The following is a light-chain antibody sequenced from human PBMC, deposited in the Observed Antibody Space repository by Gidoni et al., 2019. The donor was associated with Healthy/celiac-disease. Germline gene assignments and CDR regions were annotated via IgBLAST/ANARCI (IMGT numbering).Light chain of an antibody. CDR1: QSVSSN. J-gene: IGKJ3*01. CDR3: QQYNNWPGFT. CDR2: GAS. Sequence: EIVITQSPATLSVSPGERATLSCRASQSVSSNLAWYQKKPGQAPRLLIYGASTRATGIPARFSGSGSGKEFTLTISSLQSEDFAVYYCQQYNNWPGFTFGPGTKVDIK. V-gene: IGKV3-15*01.